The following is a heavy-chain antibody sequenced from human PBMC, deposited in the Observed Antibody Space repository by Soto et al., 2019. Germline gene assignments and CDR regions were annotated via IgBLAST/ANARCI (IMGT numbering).Heavy chain of an antibody. D-gene: IGHD3-22*01. J-gene: IGHJ5*02. CDR3: VREDSFRDDSAP. V-gene: IGHV3-21*04. CDR1: GFTFSPYS. CDR2: IDGAGYM. Sequence: GGSLRLSCAASGFTFSPYSMSWVRQAPGKGLEWVSSIDGAGYMYYPASLKGRFTISRDDSTKTLYLEMNSLRVDDTGVYYCVREDSFRDDSAPWGQGTLVTVSS.